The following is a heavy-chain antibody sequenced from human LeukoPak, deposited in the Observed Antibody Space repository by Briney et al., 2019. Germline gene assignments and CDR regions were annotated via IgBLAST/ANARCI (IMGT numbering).Heavy chain of an antibody. CDR1: GGSISSGDYY. V-gene: IGHV4-31*03. Sequence: PSETLSLTCTVSGGSISSGDYYWSWIRQHPGKGLEWIGYIYYSGSTYYNPSLKSRVTISVDTSKNQFSLKLSSVTAADTAVYYCARASLRRNAFDIWGQGTMVTVSS. J-gene: IGHJ3*02. D-gene: IGHD4-17*01. CDR3: ARASLRRNAFDI. CDR2: IYYSGST.